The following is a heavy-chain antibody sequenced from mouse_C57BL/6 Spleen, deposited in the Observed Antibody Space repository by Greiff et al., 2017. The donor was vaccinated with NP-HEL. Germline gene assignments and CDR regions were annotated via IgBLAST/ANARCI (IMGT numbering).Heavy chain of an antibody. Sequence: EVKLVESEGGLVQPGRSMKLSCTASGFTFSDYYMAWVRQVPEKGLEWVANINYDGSSTYYLDSLKSRFIISRDNAKNILYLQMSSLKSEDTATYYCARDKDGPYWYFDVWGTGTTVTVSS. CDR1: GFTFSDYY. CDR3: ARDKDGPYWYFDV. D-gene: IGHD2-3*01. J-gene: IGHJ1*03. V-gene: IGHV5-16*01. CDR2: INYDGSST.